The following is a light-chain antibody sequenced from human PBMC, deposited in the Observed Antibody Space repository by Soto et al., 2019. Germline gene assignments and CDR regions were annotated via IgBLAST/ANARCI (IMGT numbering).Light chain of an antibody. Sequence: EIVVTQSPATLSVSPLERATLSCIASQSVSSNLAWYQQKPGQAPRLLIYGASTRATGIPARFSGSGSGTEFTLTISSLQSEDFAVYYCQQYNNWPPWTFGQGTKVDIK. V-gene: IGKV3-15*01. CDR2: GAS. CDR1: QSVSSN. CDR3: QQYNNWPPWT. J-gene: IGKJ1*01.